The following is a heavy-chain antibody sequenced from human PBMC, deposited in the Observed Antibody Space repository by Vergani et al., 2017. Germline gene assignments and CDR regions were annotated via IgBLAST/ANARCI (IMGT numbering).Heavy chain of an antibody. V-gene: IGHV3-48*01. CDR2: ISSSSSTI. J-gene: IGHJ6*02. CDR1: GFTFSSYS. CDR3: ARDCIQLWLHCLGMDV. Sequence: EVQLVESGGGLVQPGGSLRLSCAASGFTFSSYSMNWVRQAPGKGLEWVSYISSSSSTIYYADSVKGRFTISRDNAKNSLYLQMNSLRAEDTAVYYCARDCIQLWLHCLGMDVWGQGTTVTVSS. D-gene: IGHD5-18*01.